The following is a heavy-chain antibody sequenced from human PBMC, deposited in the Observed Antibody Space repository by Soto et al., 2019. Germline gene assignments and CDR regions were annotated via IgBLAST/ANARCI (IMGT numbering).Heavy chain of an antibody. CDR1: GFTFSDYY. CDR3: ARDSFGPPAISFDP. D-gene: IGHD2-2*02. Sequence: GGSLRLSCAASGFTFSDYYMSWIRQAPGKGLEWVSYISSSGSTIYYADSVKGRFTISRDNAKNSLYLQMNSLRAEDTAVYYCARDSFGPPAISFDPWGQGTLLTVXS. V-gene: IGHV3-11*01. J-gene: IGHJ5*02. CDR2: ISSSGSTI.